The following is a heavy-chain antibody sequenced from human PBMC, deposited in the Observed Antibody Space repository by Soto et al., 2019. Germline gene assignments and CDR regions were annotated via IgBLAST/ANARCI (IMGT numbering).Heavy chain of an antibody. J-gene: IGHJ5*02. CDR3: AKLPYSSGPRWFDP. CDR1: GFTFRSYA. Sequence: PGGSLRLSCAASGFTFRSYAMSWVRQAPGKGLEWVSAIRGSGGSTFYADSVKGRFTISRDNSKNTLYLQMNSLRAEDTAVYYCAKLPYSSGPRWFDPWGQGTLVTVSS. D-gene: IGHD6-19*01. CDR2: IRGSGGST. V-gene: IGHV3-23*01.